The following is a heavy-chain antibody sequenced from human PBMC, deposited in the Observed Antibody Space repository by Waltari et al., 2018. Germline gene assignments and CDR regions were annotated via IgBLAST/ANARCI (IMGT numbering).Heavy chain of an antibody. J-gene: IGHJ4*02. CDR1: GYTFTKYF. Sequence: QVQLVQSAAEVKKPVASVKVSCKASGYTFTKYFIHWVRQAPGQGLEWMGSINPSADSKSYADKFQGRGTMTTDTSTRTVYMALSSLRSEDTAIYYCAREVGGWFFDYWGQGTLVTVSS. CDR2: INPSADSK. CDR3: AREVGGWFFDY. V-gene: IGHV1-46*01. D-gene: IGHD2-15*01.